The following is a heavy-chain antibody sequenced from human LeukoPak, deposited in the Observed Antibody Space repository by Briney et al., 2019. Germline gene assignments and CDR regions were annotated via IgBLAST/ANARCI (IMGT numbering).Heavy chain of an antibody. CDR3: AKGAEYYYDSSGPDDY. V-gene: IGHV3-7*03. CDR1: GFTFSNYW. CDR2: INQDGSER. Sequence: GGSLRLSCTASGFTFSNYWIAWVRQAPGKGLEWVANINQDGSERKYVGSVKGRFTISRDNAKNSLYLQMNSLRAEDTAVYYCAKGAEYYYDSSGPDDYWGQGTLVTVSS. D-gene: IGHD3-22*01. J-gene: IGHJ4*02.